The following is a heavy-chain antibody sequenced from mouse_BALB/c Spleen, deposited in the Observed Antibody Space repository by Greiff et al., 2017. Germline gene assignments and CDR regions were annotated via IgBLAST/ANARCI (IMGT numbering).Heavy chain of an antibody. D-gene: IGHD2-4*01. Sequence: VHVKQSGAELVRPGALVKLSCKASGFNIKDYYMHWVKQRPEQGLEWIGWIDPENGNTIYDPKFQGKASITADTSSNTAYLQLSSLTSEDTAVYYCARGGLRGGFAYWGQGTLVTVSA. V-gene: IGHV14-1*02. CDR3: ARGGLRGGFAY. J-gene: IGHJ3*01. CDR2: IDPENGNT. CDR1: GFNIKDYY.